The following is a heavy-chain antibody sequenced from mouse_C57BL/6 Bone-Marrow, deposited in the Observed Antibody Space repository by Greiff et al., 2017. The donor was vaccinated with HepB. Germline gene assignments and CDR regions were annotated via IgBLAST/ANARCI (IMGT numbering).Heavy chain of an antibody. CDR3: TGEVLRRLVY. Sequence: EVQVVEPGGGLVKPGGSLKLSCEASGFTFSSYSMHWVRQTPEKRLEWVATISHGGSDNYYPENVKGRFTISRNNAKNNLFLQMSHMKSEDTALYYSTGEVLRRLVYWGQGTSVTGSS. J-gene: IGHJ4*01. V-gene: IGHV5-4*01. D-gene: IGHD1-1*01. CDR2: ISHGGSDN. CDR1: GFTFSSYS.